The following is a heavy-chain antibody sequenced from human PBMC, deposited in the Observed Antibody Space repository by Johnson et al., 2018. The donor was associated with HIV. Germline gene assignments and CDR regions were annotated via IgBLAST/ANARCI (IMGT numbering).Heavy chain of an antibody. CDR1: GFTFSSYG. CDR3: AKDLGESGPEEWPSDYYDFGRDYPGQDSRGVVGIFDV. J-gene: IGHJ3*01. CDR2: IGTAGDT. V-gene: IGHV3-13*01. D-gene: IGHD3-3*01. Sequence: VQLVESGGGVVQPGRSLRLSCAASGFTFSSYGMHWVRQATGKGLEWVSAIGTAGDTYYPGSVKGRFTISRENAKNSLYLQMNSLRAEDTALYYCAKDLGESGPEEWPSDYYDFGRDYPGQDSRGVVGIFDVWGQETMVTVSS.